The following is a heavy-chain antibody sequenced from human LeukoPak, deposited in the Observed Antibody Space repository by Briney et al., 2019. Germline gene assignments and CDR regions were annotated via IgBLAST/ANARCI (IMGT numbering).Heavy chain of an antibody. Sequence: SQTLSLTCTVSGGSISSGGYYWSWIRQHPGKGLEWIGYIYYSGSTYYNPSLKSRVTISVDTSKNQFSLKLSTVTAADTAVYYCARVPRDGYNSDAFDIWGQGTMVTVSS. CDR2: IYYSGST. CDR1: GGSISSGGYY. V-gene: IGHV4-31*03. D-gene: IGHD5-24*01. CDR3: ARVPRDGYNSDAFDI. J-gene: IGHJ3*02.